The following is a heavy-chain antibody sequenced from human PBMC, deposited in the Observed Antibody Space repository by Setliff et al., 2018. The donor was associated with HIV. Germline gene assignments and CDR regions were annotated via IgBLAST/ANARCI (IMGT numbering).Heavy chain of an antibody. CDR3: TRHRGPPWDAFDI. CDR2: IYYSGDT. CDR1: GGSITSSGYH. J-gene: IGHJ3*02. V-gene: IGHV4-39*01. Sequence: SETLFLTCSVSGGSITSSGYHWGWIRQPPGKGLEWIGNIYYSGDTFYNASLRSRLTLSVDTSKNQFSLKLNSVTASDTAMYYCTRHRGPPWDAFDIWGQGTMVTVSS.